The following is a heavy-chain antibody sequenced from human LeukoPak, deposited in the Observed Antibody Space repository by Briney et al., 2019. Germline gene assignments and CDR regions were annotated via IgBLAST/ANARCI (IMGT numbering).Heavy chain of an antibody. CDR1: GGSISSYY. CDR3: ARTMLVAAGYFDY. V-gene: IGHV4-59*01. J-gene: IGHJ4*02. CDR2: IYYSGST. Sequence: SETLSLTCTVSGGSISSYYWSWIRQPPGKGLEWIGYIYYSGSTNYNPSLKSRVTISVDTSKNQFSLKLSSVTAADTAVYYCARTMLVAAGYFDYWGQGTLVTVSS. D-gene: IGHD2-15*01.